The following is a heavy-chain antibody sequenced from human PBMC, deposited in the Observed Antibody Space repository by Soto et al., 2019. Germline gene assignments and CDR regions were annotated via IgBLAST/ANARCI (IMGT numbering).Heavy chain of an antibody. D-gene: IGHD3-3*01. CDR2: IIPIFGTA. J-gene: IGHJ6*02. Sequence: SVKVSCKASGGTFSGYAISWVRQAPGQGLEWMGGIIPIFGTANYAQKFQGRVTITADESTSTAYMELSSLRSEDTAVYYRARAVDFWSGYDYYYYGMDVWGQGTTVTVSS. CDR3: ARAVDFWSGYDYYYYGMDV. CDR1: GGTFSGYA. V-gene: IGHV1-69*13.